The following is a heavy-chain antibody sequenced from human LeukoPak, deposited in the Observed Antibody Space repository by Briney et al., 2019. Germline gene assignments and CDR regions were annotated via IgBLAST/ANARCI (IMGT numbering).Heavy chain of an antibody. J-gene: IGHJ1*01. V-gene: IGHV1-18*01. CDR3: ARASETYYYDSSGYGGSFQH. D-gene: IGHD3-22*01. CDR2: ISAYNGNT. CDR1: GYTFTSYG. Sequence: ASVTVSCKASGYTFTSYGISWVRQAPGQGLEWMGWISAYNGNTNYAQKLQGRVTMTTDTSTSTAYMELRSLRSDDTAVYYCARASETYYYDSSGYGGSFQHWGQGTLVTVSS.